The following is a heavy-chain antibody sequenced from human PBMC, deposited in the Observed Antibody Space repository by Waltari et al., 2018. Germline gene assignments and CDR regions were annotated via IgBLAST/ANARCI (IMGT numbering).Heavy chain of an antibody. D-gene: IGHD2-15*01. CDR3: ARIYCSGGSCYGGFDY. V-gene: IGHV4-4*07. CDR1: GGSISDYY. Sequence: QVQLQESGPGLVKPSETLSLTCTVSGGSISDYYWTWIRQPAGKGLEWIGSIYHSGSTYYNPSLKSRVTISVDTSKNQFSLKLSSVTAADTAVYYCARIYCSGGSCYGGFDYWGQGTLVTVSS. CDR2: IYHSGST. J-gene: IGHJ4*02.